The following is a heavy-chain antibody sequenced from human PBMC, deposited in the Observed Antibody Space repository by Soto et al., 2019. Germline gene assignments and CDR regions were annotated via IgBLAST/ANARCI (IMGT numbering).Heavy chain of an antibody. J-gene: IGHJ6*02. D-gene: IGHD2-15*01. V-gene: IGHV3-30*18. CDR2: ISYDGSNK. Sequence: GGSLRLSCAASGFTFSSYGMHWVRQAPGKGLECVAVISYDGSNKYYADSVKGRFTISRDNSKNTLYLQMNSLRAEDTAVYYCAKDSGGNYPGMDVWGQGTTVTVSS. CDR3: AKDSGGNYPGMDV. CDR1: GFTFSSYG.